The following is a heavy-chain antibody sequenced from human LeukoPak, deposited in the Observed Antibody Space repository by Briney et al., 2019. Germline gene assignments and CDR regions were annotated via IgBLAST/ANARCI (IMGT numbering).Heavy chain of an antibody. Sequence: GGSLRLSCAASGFTVSGSYMNWVRQAPGKGLEWVSILYSNGGTYYADSVKGRFTISRDNSKNTLYLQMNSLRVEDTAVYYCARSVAPIVVVPAAAFDYWGQGTLVTVSS. J-gene: IGHJ4*02. CDR2: LYSNGGT. D-gene: IGHD2-2*01. CDR3: ARSVAPIVVVPAAAFDY. V-gene: IGHV3-66*01. CDR1: GFTVSGSY.